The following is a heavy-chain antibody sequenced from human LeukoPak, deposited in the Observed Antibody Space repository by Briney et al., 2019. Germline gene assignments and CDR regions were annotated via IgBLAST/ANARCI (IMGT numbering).Heavy chain of an antibody. J-gene: IGHJ4*02. Sequence: SETLSLTCAVSGYSISSGYYWGWIRQPPGKGLEWIGSIYHSGSTYYNPSLKSRVTISVDTSKTQFYLKLSSVTAADTDVYYCARVGAVAGFDYWGQGTLVTVSS. CDR1: GYSISSGYY. CDR2: IYHSGST. D-gene: IGHD6-19*01. V-gene: IGHV4-38-2*01. CDR3: ARVGAVAGFDY.